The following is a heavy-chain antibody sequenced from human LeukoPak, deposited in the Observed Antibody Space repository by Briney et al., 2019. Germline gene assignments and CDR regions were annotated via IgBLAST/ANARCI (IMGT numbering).Heavy chain of an antibody. Sequence: SETLSLTCTVSGGSISSYYWNWIRQPPGKGLEWIGYIYNSGSTNNNPSLKSRVTISVDTSKNQFSLKLSSVTAADTAVYYCARDSGRGAFDYWGQGTLVTVSS. CDR2: IYNSGST. CDR3: ARDSGRGAFDY. CDR1: GGSISSYY. D-gene: IGHD3-10*01. J-gene: IGHJ4*02. V-gene: IGHV4-59*01.